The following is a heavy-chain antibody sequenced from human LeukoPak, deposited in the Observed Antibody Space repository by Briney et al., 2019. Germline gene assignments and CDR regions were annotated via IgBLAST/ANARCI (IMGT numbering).Heavy chain of an antibody. CDR3: AREEAGFYYDSSGYHTSGAFDI. CDR1: GGTFSSYA. V-gene: IGHV1-2*04. J-gene: IGHJ3*02. Sequence: ASVKVSCKASGGTFSSYAISWVRQAPGQGLEWMGWINPNSGGTNYAQKFQGWVTMTRDTSISTAYMELSSLRSDDTAVYYCAREEAGFYYDSSGYHTSGAFDIWGQGTMVTVSS. D-gene: IGHD3-22*01. CDR2: INPNSGGT.